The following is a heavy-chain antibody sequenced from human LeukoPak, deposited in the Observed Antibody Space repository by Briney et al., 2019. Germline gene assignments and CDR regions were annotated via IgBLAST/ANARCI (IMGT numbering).Heavy chain of an antibody. Sequence: ASVKVSCKASGYTFTSYYMHWVRQAPGQGLEWMGIINPSGGSTSYAQKFQGRVTMTRDMSTSTVYMELSSLRSEDTAVYYCASPAGRDYYGSGSYLLSQYYYYMDVWGKGTTVTISS. CDR3: ASPAGRDYYGSGSYLLSQYYYYMDV. V-gene: IGHV1-46*01. CDR1: GYTFTSYY. J-gene: IGHJ6*03. CDR2: INPSGGST. D-gene: IGHD3-10*01.